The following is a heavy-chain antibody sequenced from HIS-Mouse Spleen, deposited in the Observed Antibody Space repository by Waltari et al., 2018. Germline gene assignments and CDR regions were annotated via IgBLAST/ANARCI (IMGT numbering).Heavy chain of an antibody. CDR3: AREIPYSSSWYDWYFDL. D-gene: IGHD6-13*01. Sequence: QLQLQESGPGLVKPSETLSLTCTVSGGSISRSRYYWGWIRQPPGKGLEWIGCIYYSGSTYYNPSLKSRVTISVDTSKNQFSLKLSSVTAADAAVYYCAREIPYSSSWYDWYFDLWGRGTLVTVSS. V-gene: IGHV4-39*07. CDR1: GGSISRSRYY. J-gene: IGHJ2*01. CDR2: IYYSGST.